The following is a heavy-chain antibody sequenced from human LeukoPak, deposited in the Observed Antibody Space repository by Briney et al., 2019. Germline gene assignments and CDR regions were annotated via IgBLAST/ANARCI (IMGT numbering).Heavy chain of an antibody. V-gene: IGHV3-48*04. CDR3: ARDRDWSFDY. D-gene: IGHD3-9*01. J-gene: IGHJ4*02. CDR2: TRGSSSAK. Sequence: AGGSLRLSCAASGFAFSEYPMNWVRQAPGKGLEWVSNTRGSSSAKNYADSVKGRFTISRYNAKNSLYLEMSSLRAEDTAVYYCARDRDWSFDYWGQGTLVTVSS. CDR1: GFAFSEYP.